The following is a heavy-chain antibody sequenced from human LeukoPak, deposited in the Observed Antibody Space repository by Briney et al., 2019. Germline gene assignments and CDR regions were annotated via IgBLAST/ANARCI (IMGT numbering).Heavy chain of an antibody. CDR1: GFTFSSYW. Sequence: GGSLRLSCAASGFTFSSYWMSWVRQAPGKGLEWVGRIKTKTDGGTTDYAAPVKGRFTMSRDDSKNTLYLHMNSLKTEDTAVYYCTTERPGYYYDSSGYNYWGQGTLVTVSS. D-gene: IGHD3-22*01. J-gene: IGHJ4*02. V-gene: IGHV3-15*01. CDR2: IKTKTDGGTT. CDR3: TTERPGYYYDSSGYNY.